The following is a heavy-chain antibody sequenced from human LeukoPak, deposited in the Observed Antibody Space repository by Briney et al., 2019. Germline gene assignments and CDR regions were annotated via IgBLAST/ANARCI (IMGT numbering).Heavy chain of an antibody. CDR1: GGSINSY. CDR2: ISGSGTI. J-gene: IGHJ5*02. D-gene: IGHD1-1*01. Sequence: SETLSLTCTVSGGSINSYWSWIRQPAGKGLEWIGRISGSGTITYNPALQSRLSISIDTSKNQFSLKLMSVTAADTAVYYCARWGDIWQQLEHNWFDPWGQGTLVTVSS. CDR3: ARWGDIWQQLEHNWFDP. V-gene: IGHV4-4*07.